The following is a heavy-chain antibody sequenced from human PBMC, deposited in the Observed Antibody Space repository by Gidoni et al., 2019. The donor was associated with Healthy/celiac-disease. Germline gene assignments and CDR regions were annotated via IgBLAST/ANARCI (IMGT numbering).Heavy chain of an antibody. Sequence: QVQLVESGGGVVQPGRSLRLSCAASGFTFSSSAMHWVRQAPGKGLEWVSVISYDGSNKYYADSVKGRFTISRDNSKNTLYLQMNSLRAEDTAVYYCARYATTVVRSQPLWYFDLWGRGTLVTVSS. V-gene: IGHV3-30-3*01. CDR2: ISYDGSNK. CDR1: GFTFSSSA. CDR3: ARYATTVVRSQPLWYFDL. J-gene: IGHJ2*01. D-gene: IGHD4-17*01.